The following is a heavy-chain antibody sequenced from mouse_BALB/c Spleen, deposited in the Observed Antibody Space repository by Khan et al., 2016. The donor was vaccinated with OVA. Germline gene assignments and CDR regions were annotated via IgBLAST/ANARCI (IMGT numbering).Heavy chain of an antibody. D-gene: IGHD1-1*01. CDR1: GYTFTSYW. CDR2: TNPTNGRT. V-gene: IGHV1S81*02. J-gene: IGHJ2*01. CDR3: ARIKKIVATYFDY. Sequence: VQLQQSGAELVKAGASVKMSCKASGYTFTSYWMHWVKQRLGQGLEWFAETNPTNGRTSYNEKFKSKATLTVDKSSSTAYMLLSGPTFEDYAVYYCARIKKIVATYFDYWGQGTTLTVSS.